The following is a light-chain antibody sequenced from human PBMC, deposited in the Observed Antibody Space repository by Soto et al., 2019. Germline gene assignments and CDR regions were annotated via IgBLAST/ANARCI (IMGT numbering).Light chain of an antibody. CDR3: QQYDKWPRT. V-gene: IGKV3-15*01. J-gene: IGKJ2*02. CDR1: QSISDT. Sequence: EIVLTQSPAALSVSPGERATLSCGASQSISDTLAWYQQKPGQAPRLLIYGASTRATGVPARFSGSGSGTEFTLTISNLQSEDFAVYHCQQYDKWPRTFDQGTKLEIK. CDR2: GAS.